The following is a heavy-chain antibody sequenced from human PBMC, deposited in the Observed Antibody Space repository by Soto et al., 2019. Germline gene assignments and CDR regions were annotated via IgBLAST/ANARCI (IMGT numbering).Heavy chain of an antibody. Sequence: SETLSLTCSVSGDSINSGKYYWGWIRQPPGKGLEWIGSIYYRGNTYYNPSLQTRVTISLDKSKSQFSLKLNSVTAADSAVYYCARGLRITIFGVVIPDVWGQGTLVTVSS. D-gene: IGHD3-3*01. CDR3: ARGLRITIFGVVIPDV. CDR1: GDSINSGKYY. V-gene: IGHV4-39*01. CDR2: IYYRGNT. J-gene: IGHJ4*02.